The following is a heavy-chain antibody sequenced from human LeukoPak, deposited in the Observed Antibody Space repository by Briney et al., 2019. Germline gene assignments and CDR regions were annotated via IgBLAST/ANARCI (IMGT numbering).Heavy chain of an antibody. Sequence: PGGSLRLSCAASGFTFSSYSMNWVRQAPGKGLEWVSYISSSSTIYYTDYVKGGYSLSTNNGKNSMYMQMNSLRDEDTDVYYCERDENAVAGTMVLGPDYWGQGTLVTVSS. J-gene: IGHJ4*02. D-gene: IGHD6-19*01. CDR2: ISSSSTI. CDR1: GFTFSSYS. CDR3: ERDENAVAGTMVLGPDY. V-gene: IGHV3-48*02.